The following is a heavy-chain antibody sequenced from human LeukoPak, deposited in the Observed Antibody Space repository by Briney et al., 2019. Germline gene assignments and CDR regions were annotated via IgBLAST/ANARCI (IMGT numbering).Heavy chain of an antibody. D-gene: IGHD6-19*01. Sequence: GGSLRLSCSASGVTFSGYAIYWVRQAPGKGLECVSAVSSVGGSTYYAVSVKGRFTISRDNSKNTLYLQISSLRAEDTSVYYCGKVLCSGCQTFDYWGQGTLVTVSS. J-gene: IGHJ4*02. CDR1: GVTFSGYA. V-gene: IGHV3-64D*06. CDR3: GKVLCSGCQTFDY. CDR2: VSSVGGST.